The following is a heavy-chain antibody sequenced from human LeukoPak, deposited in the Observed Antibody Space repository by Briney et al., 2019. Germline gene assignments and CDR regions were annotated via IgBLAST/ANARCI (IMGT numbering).Heavy chain of an antibody. D-gene: IGHD3-10*01. V-gene: IGHV1-2*02. CDR1: GYTFTGYY. J-gene: IGHJ5*02. CDR2: INPNSGGT. Sequence: ASVKVSCKASGYTFTGYYMHWVRQAPGQGLEWMGWINPNSGGTNYAQKFQGRVTMTRDTSISTAYMELSRLRSDDTAVYYCARTQFPVGQFDPWGQGTLVTVSS. CDR3: ARTQFPVGQFDP.